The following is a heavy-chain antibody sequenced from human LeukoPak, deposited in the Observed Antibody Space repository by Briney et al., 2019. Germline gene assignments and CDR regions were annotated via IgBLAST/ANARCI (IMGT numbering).Heavy chain of an antibody. J-gene: IGHJ6*03. D-gene: IGHD5-18*01. CDR3: ARRGYSYAWGYYHYYMDV. V-gene: IGHV4-34*01. CDR2: INHSGST. CDR1: GGSFSGYY. Sequence: SETLSLTCAVYGGSFSGYYWSWIRQPPGKGLEWIGEINHSGSTNYNPSLKSRVTISVDTSKNQFSLKLSSVTAADTAVYYCARRGYSYAWGYYHYYMDVWGKGTTVTISS.